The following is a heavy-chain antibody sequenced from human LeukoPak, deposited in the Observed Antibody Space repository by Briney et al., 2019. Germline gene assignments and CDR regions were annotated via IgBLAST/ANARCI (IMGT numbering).Heavy chain of an antibody. Sequence: SETLSLTCAVSGYSISSGYYWGWIRQPPGKGLEWIGSIYHSGSTFYNPSLKSRVTISVDTSKNQFSLKLSPVTAADTAVYYCARLNGDAVYFDYWGQGTLVTVSS. CDR2: IYHSGST. V-gene: IGHV4-38-2*01. CDR1: GYSISSGYY. D-gene: IGHD4-17*01. CDR3: ARLNGDAVYFDY. J-gene: IGHJ4*02.